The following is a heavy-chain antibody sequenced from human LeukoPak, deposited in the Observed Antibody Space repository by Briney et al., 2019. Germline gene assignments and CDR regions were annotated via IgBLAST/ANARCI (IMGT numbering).Heavy chain of an antibody. V-gene: IGHV4-39*01. D-gene: IGHD2-2*01. Sequence: PSETLSLTCSVSGDSVRNDFYYWGWIRQPPGKGLEWVACLSHAGNTWYNPSLESRLSISVDTSKNQFSLKFSSVTAADTALYWCARHNAPRRVGFDFWGQGILVAVSS. J-gene: IGHJ4*02. CDR1: GDSVRNDFYY. CDR2: LSHAGNT. CDR3: ARHNAPRRVGFDF.